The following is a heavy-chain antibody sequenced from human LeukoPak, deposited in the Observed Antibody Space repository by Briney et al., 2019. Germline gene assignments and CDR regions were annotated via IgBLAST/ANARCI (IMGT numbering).Heavy chain of an antibody. CDR1: GGSISSGGYS. Sequence: SETLSLTCAVSGGSISSGGYSWSWIRQPPGKGLEWIGYIYHSGSTYYNPSLKSRVTISVDRSKNQFSLKLSSVTAADTAVYYCARGAYSSSWYGERSPLNWFDPWGQGTLVTVSS. V-gene: IGHV4-30-2*01. D-gene: IGHD6-13*01. J-gene: IGHJ5*02. CDR3: ARGAYSSSWYGERSPLNWFDP. CDR2: IYHSGST.